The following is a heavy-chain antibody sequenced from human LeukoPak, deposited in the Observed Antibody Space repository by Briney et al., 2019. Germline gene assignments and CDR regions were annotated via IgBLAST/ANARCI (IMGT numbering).Heavy chain of an antibody. V-gene: IGHV1-69-2*01. CDR1: GYTFTDYY. CDR3: ATAGGYSGGYFRYWFDP. D-gene: IGHD1-26*01. CDR2: VDPEDGET. J-gene: IGHJ5*02. Sequence: GATVKISCKASGYTFTDYYMHWVQQAPGKGLEWMGRVDPEDGETIYAEKFQGRVTITADTSTDTAYMELSSLRSEDTAVYYCATAGGYSGGYFRYWFDPWGQGTLVTVSS.